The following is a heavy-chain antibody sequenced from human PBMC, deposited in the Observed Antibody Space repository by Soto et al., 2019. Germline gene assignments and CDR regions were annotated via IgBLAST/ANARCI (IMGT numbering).Heavy chain of an antibody. CDR2: MDPKSGNT. CDR3: ARGRGWRDY. J-gene: IGHJ4*02. CDR1: GYTFTNYD. D-gene: IGHD2-15*01. Sequence: QVQLVQSGAEVKKPGASVKVSCKASGYTFTNYDINWVRQAPGQGLEWMGWMDPKSGNTDYAQKFQGRVTITRNTSISTDYLEVSSLSSEDTAVYFCARGRGWRDYWGQGTLVTVSS. V-gene: IGHV1-8*01.